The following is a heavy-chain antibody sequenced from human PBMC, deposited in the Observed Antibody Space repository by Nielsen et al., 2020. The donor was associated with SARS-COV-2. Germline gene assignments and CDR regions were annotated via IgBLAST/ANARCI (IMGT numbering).Heavy chain of an antibody. CDR3: ARVDSWDSYSSPPFYYYYYMVV. CDR1: GYTFTSYA. D-gene: IGHD6-13*01. J-gene: IGHJ6*03. V-gene: IGHV7-4-1*02. Sequence: ASVKVSCKASGYTFTSYAMNWVRQAPGQGLEWMGWINTNTGNPTYAQGFTGRFVFSLDTSVSTAYLQISSLKAEDTAVYYCARVDSWDSYSSPPFYYYYYMVVWGKGTTVTVSS. CDR2: INTNTGNP.